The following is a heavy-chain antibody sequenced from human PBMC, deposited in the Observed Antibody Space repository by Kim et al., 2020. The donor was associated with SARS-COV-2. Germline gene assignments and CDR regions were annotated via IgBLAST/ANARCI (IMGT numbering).Heavy chain of an antibody. J-gene: IGHJ4*02. CDR3: ARMTYYYGSGSYYTFDY. Sequence: GGSLRLSCAASGFTFSSYGMHWVRQAPGKGLEWVAVISYDGSNKYYADSVKGRFTISRDNSKNTLYLQMNSLRAEDTAVYYCARMTYYYGSGSYYTFDYWGQGTLVTVSS. CDR1: GFTFSSYG. V-gene: IGHV3-33*05. CDR2: ISYDGSNK. D-gene: IGHD3-10*01.